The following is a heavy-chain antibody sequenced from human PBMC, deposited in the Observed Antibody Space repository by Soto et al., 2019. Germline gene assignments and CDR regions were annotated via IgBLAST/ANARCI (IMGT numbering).Heavy chain of an antibody. V-gene: IGHV4-59*12. CDR2: IYYSGST. D-gene: IGHD4-17*01. J-gene: IGHJ4*02. CDR1: GGSISGFY. CDR3: ARDLGYGDYYFDY. Sequence: PSETLSLTCTISGGSISGFYWSWIRQPPGKGLEWIGYIYYSGSTNYNPSLKSRVTISVDTSKNQFSLKPSSVTAADTAVYYCARDLGYGDYYFDYWGQGTLVTVSS.